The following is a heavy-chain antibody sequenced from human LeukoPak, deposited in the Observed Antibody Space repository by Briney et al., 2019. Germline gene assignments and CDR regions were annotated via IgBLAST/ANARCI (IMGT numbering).Heavy chain of an antibody. J-gene: IGHJ6*02. D-gene: IGHD3-16*01. CDR2: IHYSGRA. V-gene: IGHV4-59*01. Sequence: SETLSLTCTVSGDSISGSYWTWVRQPPGQGLEWIGQIHYSGRADYKPSLKRRITISVDTSKNQMSLTLTSVTAADTAIYYCVKFGVDYDMGVWGQGTTVTVSS. CDR3: VKFGVDYDMGV. CDR1: GDSISGSY.